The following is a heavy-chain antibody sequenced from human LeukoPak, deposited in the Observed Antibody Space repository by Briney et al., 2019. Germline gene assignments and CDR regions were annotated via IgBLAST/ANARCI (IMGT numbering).Heavy chain of an antibody. J-gene: IGHJ4*02. CDR2: IYHSGST. D-gene: IGHD6-19*01. CDR1: GYSISSGYY. Sequence: PSETLSLTCTVSGYSISSGYYWGWIRQPPGKGLEWIGSIYHSGSTYYNPSLKSRVTISVDTSKNQFSLKLSSVTAADTAVYYCATSSSGWSPYYFDYWGQGTLVTVSS. CDR3: ATSSSGWSPYYFDY. V-gene: IGHV4-38-2*02.